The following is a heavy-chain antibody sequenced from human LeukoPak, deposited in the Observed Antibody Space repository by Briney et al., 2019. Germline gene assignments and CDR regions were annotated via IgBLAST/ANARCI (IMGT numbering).Heavy chain of an antibody. J-gene: IGHJ5*02. Sequence: SETLSLTCTVSGGSISSYYWSWIRQPPGKGLEWIGYIYYSGSTNYNPSLKSRVTISVDTSKNQFSLKLSSVAAADTAVYYCARGGNCSGGSCYSDRGWFDPWGQGTLVTVSS. CDR3: ARGGNCSGGSCYSDRGWFDP. V-gene: IGHV4-59*01. CDR1: GGSISSYY. CDR2: IYYSGST. D-gene: IGHD2-15*01.